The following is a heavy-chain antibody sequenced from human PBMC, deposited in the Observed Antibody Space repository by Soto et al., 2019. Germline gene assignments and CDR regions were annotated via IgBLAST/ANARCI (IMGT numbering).Heavy chain of an antibody. J-gene: IGHJ6*02. V-gene: IGHV4-31*03. D-gene: IGHD3-10*01. CDR1: GGSISSDGNY. Sequence: QVQLQESGPGLVKSSQTLSLTCTVSGGSISSDGNYWSWIRQHPGKSLEWIGYIYYSGSTYYNPSLKSRVTTSVDTSKNQFALKLNSVTAADTAVYYCARARMVRGIIYYYGMDVWGQGTTVTVSS. CDR2: IYYSGST. CDR3: ARARMVRGIIYYYGMDV.